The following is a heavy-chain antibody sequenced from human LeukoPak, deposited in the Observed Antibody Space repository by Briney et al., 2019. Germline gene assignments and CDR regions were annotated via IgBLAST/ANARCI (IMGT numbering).Heavy chain of an antibody. Sequence: GGSLRLSCVASGLPIGDFAMHWVRQAPGKGPEWVSLISGDGVSTFYADSVKGRFSISRDNSKNSLSLEMNSLRTEDTAMYHCARESGKFDYWGQGTLVAVSS. CDR2: ISGDGVST. CDR1: GLPIGDFA. J-gene: IGHJ4*02. V-gene: IGHV3-43*02. CDR3: ARESGKFDY.